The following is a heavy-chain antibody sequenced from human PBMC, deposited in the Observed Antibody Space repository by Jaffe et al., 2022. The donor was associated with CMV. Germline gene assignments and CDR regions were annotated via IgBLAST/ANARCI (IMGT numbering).Heavy chain of an antibody. CDR3: ARIGVGATGYYGMDV. Sequence: EVQLVESGGGLVQPGGSLRLSCAASGFTFSSYDMHWVRQATGKGLEWVSAIGTAGDTYYPGSVKGRFTISRENAKNSLYLQMNSLRAGDTAVYYCARIGVGATGYYGMDVWGQGTTVTVSS. V-gene: IGHV3-13*01. J-gene: IGHJ6*02. D-gene: IGHD1-26*01. CDR1: GFTFSSYD. CDR2: IGTAGDT.